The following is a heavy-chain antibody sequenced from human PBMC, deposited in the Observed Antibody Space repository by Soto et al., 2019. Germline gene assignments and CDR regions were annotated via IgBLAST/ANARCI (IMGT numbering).Heavy chain of an antibody. D-gene: IGHD4-17*01. CDR2: ISGSGGST. J-gene: IGHJ4*02. CDR1: GFTFSSYA. Sequence: GGSLRLSCAASGFTFSSYAMSWVRQAPGKGLEWVSAISGSGGSTYYADSVKGRFTISRDNSKNTLYLQMNSLRAEDTAVYYCATYMGDYLGYYFDYWGQGTLVTVSS. V-gene: IGHV3-23*01. CDR3: ATYMGDYLGYYFDY.